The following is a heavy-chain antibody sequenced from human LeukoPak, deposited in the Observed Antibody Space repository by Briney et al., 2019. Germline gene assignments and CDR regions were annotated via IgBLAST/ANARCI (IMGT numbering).Heavy chain of an antibody. J-gene: IGHJ3*02. Sequence: PGGSLRLSCAASGFTFSSYAMSWVRQAPGKGLEWVSGISGSGVSKYYADSVKGRFTISRENSKNTLYLQMNSLRAEDTAVYYCAQLLYNSLAVFDIWGQGTTVTVSS. CDR2: ISGSGVSK. V-gene: IGHV3-23*01. D-gene: IGHD1-14*01. CDR1: GFTFSSYA. CDR3: AQLLYNSLAVFDI.